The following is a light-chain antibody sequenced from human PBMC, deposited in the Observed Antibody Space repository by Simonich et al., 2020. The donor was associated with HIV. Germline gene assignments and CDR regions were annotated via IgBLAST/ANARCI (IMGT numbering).Light chain of an antibody. CDR2: AAS. Sequence: DIQMTQSPSSLSASVGDRVTITCRASQSIRTYLSWYQQKPGKAPKLLIYAASSLQSGVPSRLSGSGSGTEFTLTISSLQSEDFAVYYCQQHNNWPTFGQGTKLEIK. V-gene: IGKV1-39*01. CDR1: QSIRTY. J-gene: IGKJ2*01. CDR3: QQHNNWPT.